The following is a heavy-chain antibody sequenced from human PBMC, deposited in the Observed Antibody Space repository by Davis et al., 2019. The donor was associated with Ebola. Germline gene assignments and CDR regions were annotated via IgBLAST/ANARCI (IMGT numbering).Heavy chain of an antibody. CDR3: ARDRAATVIEY. V-gene: IGHV1-2*06. D-gene: IGHD6-25*01. J-gene: IGHJ4*02. CDR1: GYTFTGSY. CDR2: RNPTSGGP. Sequence: AASVKASCKASGYTFTGSYIHWFRQAPGQGLEWLGRRNPTSGGPNYPQKFQGRVNMTSDSSISTAYMELSRLRPDDTAVYYCARDRAATVIEYWSQGSLVTVSS.